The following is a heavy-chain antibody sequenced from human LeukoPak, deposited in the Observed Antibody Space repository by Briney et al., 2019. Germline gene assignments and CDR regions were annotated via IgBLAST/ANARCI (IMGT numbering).Heavy chain of an antibody. CDR1: GYSFTSYW. J-gene: IGHJ4*02. CDR3: VRRVHGGNSGIGY. D-gene: IGHD4-23*01. CDR2: ISPGDSDP. V-gene: IGHV5-51*01. Sequence: GESLKISCKASGYSFTSYWIGWVRQMPGKGLEWMGTISPGDSDPRYSPSFQGQVTISADKSISTAYLQWSSLKASDTAMYYCVRRVHGGNSGIGYWGQGTLVTVSS.